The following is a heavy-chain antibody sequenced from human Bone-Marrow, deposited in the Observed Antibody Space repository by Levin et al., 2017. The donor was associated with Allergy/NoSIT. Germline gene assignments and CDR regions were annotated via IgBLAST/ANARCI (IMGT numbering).Heavy chain of an antibody. V-gene: IGHV3-53*05. CDR1: GFNARRKF. CDR3: ARGPVDAFEL. Sequence: GGSLRLSCVASGFNARRKFMSWVRQTPGKGLEWVSLIQGGDSTYYAESVRGRFTISRDISKNTVFLQMNSLTSEDTAVYYCARGPVDAFELWGPGTLVTVSS. CDR2: IQGGDST. J-gene: IGHJ3*01.